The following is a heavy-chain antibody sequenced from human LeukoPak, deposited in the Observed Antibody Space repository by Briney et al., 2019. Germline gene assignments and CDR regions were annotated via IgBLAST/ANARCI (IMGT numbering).Heavy chain of an antibody. D-gene: IGHD4/OR15-4a*01. CDR2: INPNSGGT. CDR3: ARSANVLFDY. J-gene: IGHJ4*02. Sequence: ASVKVSCKASGYTFTGYYMHWVRQAPGQGLEWMGWINPNSGGTNYAQKFQGRVTMTRDTSTSTVYMELSSLRSEDTAVYYCARSANVLFDYWGQGTLVTVSS. V-gene: IGHV1-2*02. CDR1: GYTFTGYY.